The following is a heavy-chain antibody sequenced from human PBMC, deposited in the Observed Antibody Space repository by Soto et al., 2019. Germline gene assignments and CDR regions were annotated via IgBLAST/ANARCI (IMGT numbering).Heavy chain of an antibody. CDR3: ARHHVDIVATIIEESYYYYGMDV. Sequence: SETLSLTCTVSGGSISSSSYYWGWIRQPPGKGLEWIGSIYYSGSTYYNPSLKSRVTISVDTSKNRFSLKLSSVTAADTAVYYCARHHVDIVATIIEESYYYYGMDVWGQGTTVTVSS. D-gene: IGHD5-12*01. CDR2: IYYSGST. CDR1: GGSISSSSYY. V-gene: IGHV4-39*01. J-gene: IGHJ6*02.